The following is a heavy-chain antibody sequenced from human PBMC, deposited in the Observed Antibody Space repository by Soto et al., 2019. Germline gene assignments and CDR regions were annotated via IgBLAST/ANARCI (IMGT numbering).Heavy chain of an antibody. J-gene: IGHJ6*02. CDR2: INHSGST. V-gene: IGHV4-34*01. CDR1: GGSFSGYY. CDR3: ARCPYCSSTSCYYYYYYGMDV. D-gene: IGHD2-2*01. Sequence: SETLSLTCAVYGGSFSGYYWSWIRQPPGKGLEWIGEINHSGSTNYNPSLKSRVTISVDTSKNQFSLKLSSVTAADTAVYYCARCPYCSSTSCYYYYYYGMDVWGHGTTATVSS.